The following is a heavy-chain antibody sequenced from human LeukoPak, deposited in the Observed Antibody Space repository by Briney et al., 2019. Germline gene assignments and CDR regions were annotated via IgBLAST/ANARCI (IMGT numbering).Heavy chain of an antibody. J-gene: IGHJ4*02. D-gene: IGHD3-16*02. CDR3: AKDEGGRSTLGGVIVRGRFDY. Sequence: PGGSLRLSCAASEFSVGSNYMTWVRQAPGKGLEWVSLIYSGGSTYYADSVKGRFTISRDNSKNTLYLQMNSLRAEDTAIYYCAKDEGGRSTLGGVIVRGRFDYWGQGTLVTVSS. V-gene: IGHV3-66*01. CDR2: IYSGGST. CDR1: EFSVGSNY.